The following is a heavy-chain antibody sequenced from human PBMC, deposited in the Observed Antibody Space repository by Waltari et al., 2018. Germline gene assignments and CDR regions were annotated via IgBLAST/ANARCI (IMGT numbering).Heavy chain of an antibody. J-gene: IGHJ3*02. CDR1: GFTFSSYS. CDR3: ASGYYTPDAFDI. CDR2: ISSSSSTI. D-gene: IGHD3-3*01. V-gene: IGHV3-48*04. Sequence: EVQLVESGGGLVQPGGSLRLSCAASGFTFSSYSMNWVRQAPGKGLEWVSYISSSSSTIYYADSVKGRFTISRDNAKNSLYLQMNSLRAEDTAVYYCASGYYTPDAFDIWGQGTMVTVSS.